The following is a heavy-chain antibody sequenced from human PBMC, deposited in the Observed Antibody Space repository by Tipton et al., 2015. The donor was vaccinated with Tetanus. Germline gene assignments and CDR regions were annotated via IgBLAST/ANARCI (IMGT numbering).Heavy chain of an antibody. D-gene: IGHD1-26*01. V-gene: IGHV3-21*01. Sequence: GSLRLSCAASGFTFSTYSMNWVRQAPGKGLEWVSSIHSSSSYIYYADSVRGRFTISRDNVRKSLYLQINSLRAEDTAVYYCASLIVGVNNLPDAFDIWGQGTMVTVSS. CDR1: GFTFSTYS. CDR2: IHSSSSYI. J-gene: IGHJ3*02. CDR3: ASLIVGVNNLPDAFDI.